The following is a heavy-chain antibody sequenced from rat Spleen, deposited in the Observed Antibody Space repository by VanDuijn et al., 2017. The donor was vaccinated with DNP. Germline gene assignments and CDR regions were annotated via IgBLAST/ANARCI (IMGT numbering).Heavy chain of an antibody. J-gene: IGHJ3*01. CDR3: ANGGDGIWFAF. CDR1: GYTFTSNY. Sequence: QVQLQQSGTELAKPGSSVRISCEASGYTFTSNYIGWIQQTTGQDLQYIGFIQTGGGGTSYNEKFRGKATLTIDKSTRTALLQLSSLTPDDSAVYYCANGGDGIWFAFWGQGTLVTVSS. D-gene: IGHD1-1*01. CDR2: IQTGGGGT. V-gene: IGHV1-43*01.